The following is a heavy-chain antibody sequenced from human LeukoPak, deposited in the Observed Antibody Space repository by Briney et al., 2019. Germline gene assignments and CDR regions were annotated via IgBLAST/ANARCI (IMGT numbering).Heavy chain of an antibody. V-gene: IGHV1-69*13. CDR3: ARSSGGSWSLDY. J-gene: IGHJ4*02. D-gene: IGHD2-15*01. CDR1: GGTFSSYA. Sequence: SVKVSCKASGGTFSSYAISWVRQAPGQGLEWMGGIIPIFGTANYAQKFQGRVAITADESTSTAYMELSSLRPEDTAVYYCARSSGGSWSLDYWGQGTLVTVSS. CDR2: IIPIFGTA.